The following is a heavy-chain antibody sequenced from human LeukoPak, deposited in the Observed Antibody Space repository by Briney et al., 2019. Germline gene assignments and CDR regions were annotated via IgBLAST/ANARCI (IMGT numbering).Heavy chain of an antibody. CDR2: ISYDGSNK. V-gene: IGHV3-30*12. J-gene: IGHJ4*02. CDR3: ARESGAMVTTYFDY. D-gene: IGHD4-17*01. CDR1: GFTFSSYG. Sequence: GGSLRLSCAASGFTFSSYGMHWVRQAPGKGLEWVAVISYDGSNKYYADSVRGRFTISRDNSKNTLYLQMNSLRAEDTAVYYCARESGAMVTTYFDYWGQGTLVTVSS.